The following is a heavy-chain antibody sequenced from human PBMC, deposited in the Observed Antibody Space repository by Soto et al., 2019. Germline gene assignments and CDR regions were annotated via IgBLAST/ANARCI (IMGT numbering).Heavy chain of an antibody. D-gene: IGHD2-8*02. V-gene: IGHV5-51*01. CDR1: GDTFATDF. CDR3: ARQNHVVNVLAS. CDR2: IYPGDSDT. J-gene: IGHJ4*02. Sequence: GDSLKISCKVSGDTFATDFIFVVRQTAGKGLEWMGIIYPGDSDTRYSLSFQVQVTISADKSISTAYLQWTSLEASDTAIYYCARQNHVVNVLASWGKGT.